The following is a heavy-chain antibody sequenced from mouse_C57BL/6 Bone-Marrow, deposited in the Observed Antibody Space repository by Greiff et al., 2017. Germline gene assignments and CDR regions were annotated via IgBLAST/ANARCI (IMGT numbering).Heavy chain of an antibody. V-gene: IGHV1-81*01. CDR1: GYTFTSYG. J-gene: IGHJ2*01. CDR2: IYHRSGNT. Sequence: VQLQESGAELARPGASVKLSCKASGYTFTSYGISWVKQRTGQGLEWIGEIYHRSGNTYYNEKFKGKATLTADKSSSTEYMELRSLTSEDSAVYFCARHRWLLPLDYWGQGTTLTVSS. D-gene: IGHD2-3*01. CDR3: ARHRWLLPLDY.